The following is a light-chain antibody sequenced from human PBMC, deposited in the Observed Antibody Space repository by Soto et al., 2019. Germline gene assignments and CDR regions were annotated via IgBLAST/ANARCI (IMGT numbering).Light chain of an antibody. J-gene: IGKJ3*01. CDR3: QHYYSAPFT. V-gene: IGKV4-1*01. Sequence: DIVITQSPDSLPVSLGERATINCKSSQSVLHSSNSKHYLAWYQQKPGQPPKLLIYLSSTRELGVPGRFSGCGSWTYFTLTFCRLQADDVAVYYCQHYYSAPFTFGPGTRVDI. CDR1: QSVLHSSNSKHY. CDR2: LSS.